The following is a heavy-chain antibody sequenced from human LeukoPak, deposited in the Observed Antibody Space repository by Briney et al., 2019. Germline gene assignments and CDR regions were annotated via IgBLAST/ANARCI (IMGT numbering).Heavy chain of an antibody. CDR2: ISAYNGNT. Sequence: ASVNVSCKASGYTFTSYGISWVRQAPGQGLEWMGWISAYNGNTNYAQKLQGRVNMTTDTSTSTAYMELRSLRSDDTAVYYCARHPAIAAAGTKIFDYWGQGTLDTVST. CDR3: ARHPAIAAAGTKIFDY. J-gene: IGHJ4*02. D-gene: IGHD6-13*01. CDR1: GYTFTSYG. V-gene: IGHV1-18*01.